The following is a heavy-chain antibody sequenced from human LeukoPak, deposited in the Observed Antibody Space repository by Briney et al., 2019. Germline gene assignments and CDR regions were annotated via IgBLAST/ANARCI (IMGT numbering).Heavy chain of an antibody. CDR3: ASAGMVRGPYYYYMDV. D-gene: IGHD3-10*01. CDR2: IYYSGST. J-gene: IGHJ6*03. CDR1: GGSISSYY. Sequence: SETLSPTCTVSGGSISSYYWSWIRQPPGKGLEWIGYIYYSGSTNYNPSLKSRVTISVDTSKNQFSLKLSSVTAADTAVYYCASAGMVRGPYYYYMDVWGKGTTVTVSS. V-gene: IGHV4-59*01.